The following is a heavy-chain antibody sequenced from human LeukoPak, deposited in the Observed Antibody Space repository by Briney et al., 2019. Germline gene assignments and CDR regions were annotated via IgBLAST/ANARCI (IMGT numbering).Heavy chain of an antibody. CDR2: IYYSGST. Sequence: PSETLSLTCTVSGGSISSYYWSWIRQPPGKGLEWIGYIYYSGSTNYNPSLKSRVTISVDTSKNQFSLKLSSVTAADTAVYYCARASPRVATRRGAFDIWGQGTMVTVSS. V-gene: IGHV4-59*01. CDR1: GGSISSYY. J-gene: IGHJ3*02. D-gene: IGHD5-12*01. CDR3: ARASPRVATRRGAFDI.